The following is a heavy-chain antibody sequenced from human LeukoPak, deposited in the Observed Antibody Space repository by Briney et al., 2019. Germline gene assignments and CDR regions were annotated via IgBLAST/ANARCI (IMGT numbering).Heavy chain of an antibody. Sequence: GRSLRLSCAASGFTFSSYGMHWVRQAPGKGLEWVAVISYDGSNKYYADSVKGRFTISRDNSKNTLYLQMNSLRVEDSAVYYCAKTGNYNWNGFDYWGQGTLVTVSS. CDR2: ISYDGSNK. CDR1: GFTFSSYG. V-gene: IGHV3-30*18. D-gene: IGHD1-20*01. J-gene: IGHJ4*02. CDR3: AKTGNYNWNGFDY.